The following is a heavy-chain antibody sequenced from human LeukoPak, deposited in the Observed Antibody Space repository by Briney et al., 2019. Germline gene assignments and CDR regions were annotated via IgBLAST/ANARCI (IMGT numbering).Heavy chain of an antibody. J-gene: IGHJ4*02. CDR1: GGSFSGYY. D-gene: IGHD3-10*01. V-gene: IGHV4-34*01. CDR2: INHSGST. CDR3: ARGPGWFRELLS. Sequence: SETLSLTCAVYGGSFSGYYWSWIRQPPGKGLEWIGEINHSGSTNYNPSLKSRVTISVDTSKNQFSLKLSSVTAADTAVYYCARGPGWFRELLSWGQGTLVTVSS.